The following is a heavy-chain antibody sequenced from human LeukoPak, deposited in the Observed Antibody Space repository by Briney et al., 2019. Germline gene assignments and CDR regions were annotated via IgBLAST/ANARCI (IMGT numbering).Heavy chain of an antibody. Sequence: SETLSLTCTVSGGSITSSSYCWGWIRQPPGKGLEWIGNIYYSGSTYYSPSLKSRVTISVDTSKNQFSLKLSSVTAADTAVYYCARVRDCTNGVCSMILFDYWGQGTLVTVSS. J-gene: IGHJ4*02. D-gene: IGHD2-8*01. CDR3: ARVRDCTNGVCSMILFDY. CDR1: GGSITSSSYC. CDR2: IYYSGST. V-gene: IGHV4-39*01.